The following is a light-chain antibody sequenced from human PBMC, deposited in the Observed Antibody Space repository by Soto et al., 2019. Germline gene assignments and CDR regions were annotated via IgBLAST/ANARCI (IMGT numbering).Light chain of an antibody. V-gene: IGKV3D-15*01. CDR2: GAS. J-gene: IGKJ1*01. CDR3: QQYNNWPWT. Sequence: EMVLTQSPDTLSLSPGERATLSCRASQSVSSNLAWYQQKPGQAPRLLIYGASTRATGIPARFSGSGSGTEFTLTISSLQSEDFAVYYCQQYNNWPWTFGQGTKVDIK. CDR1: QSVSSN.